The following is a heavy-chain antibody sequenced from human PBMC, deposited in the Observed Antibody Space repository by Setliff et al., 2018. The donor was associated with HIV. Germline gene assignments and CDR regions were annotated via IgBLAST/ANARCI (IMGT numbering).Heavy chain of an antibody. D-gene: IGHD6-13*01. CDR3: AREDRIAPATRNYYYFGMDV. J-gene: IGHJ6*02. V-gene: IGHV3-21*01. Sequence: GGSLRLSCAASGFTFSSYSMNWVRQAPGKGLEWVSSISSSSSYIYYADSVKGRFTISRDNAKNSLYLQMNSLRAEDTAVYYCAREDRIAPATRNYYYFGMDVWGQGTTVTVSS. CDR1: GFTFSSYS. CDR2: ISSSSSYI.